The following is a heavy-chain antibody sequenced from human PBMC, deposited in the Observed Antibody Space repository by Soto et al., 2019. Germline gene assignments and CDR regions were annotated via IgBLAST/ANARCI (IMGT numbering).Heavy chain of an antibody. V-gene: IGHV3-21*06. CDR3: ARESEDLTSNFDY. Sequence: GGSLRLSCAASGFTFTRYSMNWVRQAPGKGLEWVSSISSITNYIYYGDSMKGRFTISRDNAKNSLYLEMNSLRAEDTAVYYCARESEDLTSNFDYWGQGTLVTVSS. CDR2: ISSITNYI. CDR1: GFTFTRYS. J-gene: IGHJ4*02.